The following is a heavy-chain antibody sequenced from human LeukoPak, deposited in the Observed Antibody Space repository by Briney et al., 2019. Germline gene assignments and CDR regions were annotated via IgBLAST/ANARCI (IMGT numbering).Heavy chain of an antibody. V-gene: IGHV4-59*12. Sequence: KPSETLSLTCTVSGGSISSYYWSWIRQPPGKGLEWIGYIYYSGSTNYNPSLKSRVTISVDTSKNQFSLKLSSVTAADTAVYYCARDLSFGVGDAFDIWGQGTMVTVSS. CDR2: IYYSGST. D-gene: IGHD3-10*01. CDR3: ARDLSFGVGDAFDI. J-gene: IGHJ3*02. CDR1: GGSISSYY.